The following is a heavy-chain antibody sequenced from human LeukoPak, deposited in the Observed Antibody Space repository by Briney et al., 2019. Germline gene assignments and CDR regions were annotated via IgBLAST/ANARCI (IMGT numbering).Heavy chain of an antibody. V-gene: IGHV4-31*03. CDR1: GGSISSGGYY. CDR3: ARGYPVLYGSGSYYVDY. CDR2: IYYSGST. Sequence: PSETLSLTCTVSGGSISSGGYYWSWIRQHPGKGLEWIGYIYYSGSTYYNPSLKSRVTISVDTSKNQFSLKLSSVTAADTAVYYCARGYPVLYGSGSYYVDYWGQGTLVTVSS. D-gene: IGHD3-10*01. J-gene: IGHJ4*02.